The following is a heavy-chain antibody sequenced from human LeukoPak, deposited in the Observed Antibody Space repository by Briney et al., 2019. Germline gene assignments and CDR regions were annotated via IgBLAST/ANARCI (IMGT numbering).Heavy chain of an antibody. CDR2: IKSKTDGGTT. CDR3: TTEPVTAIVVVVAATEPYMDV. Sequence: PGGSLRLSCAASGFTFSSYAMSWVRQAPGKGLEWVGRIKSKTDGGTTDYAAPVKGRFTISRDDSKNTLYLQMNSLKTEDTAVYYCTTEPVTAIVVVVAATEPYMDVWAKGPRSPSP. CDR1: GFTFSSYA. J-gene: IGHJ6*02. D-gene: IGHD2-15*01. V-gene: IGHV3-15*01.